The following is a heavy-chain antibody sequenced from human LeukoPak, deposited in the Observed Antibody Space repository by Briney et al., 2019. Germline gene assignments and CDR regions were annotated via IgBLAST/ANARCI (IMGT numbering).Heavy chain of an antibody. CDR1: GFTFSNAW. V-gene: IGHV3-15*01. CDR2: IKSKTDGGTT. J-gene: IGHJ4*02. D-gene: IGHD3-10*01. Sequence: GGSLRLSCAASGFTFSNAWMSWVRQAPGKGLEWVARIKSKTDGGTTDYAAPGKGRFTISRDDSKNTLYLQMNSLKTEDTAVYYCTTGITMVRGVIHLIDYWGQGTLVTVSS. CDR3: TTGITMVRGVIHLIDY.